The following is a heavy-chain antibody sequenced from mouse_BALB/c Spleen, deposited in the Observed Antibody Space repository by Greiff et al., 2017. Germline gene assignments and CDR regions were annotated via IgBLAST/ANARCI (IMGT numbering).Heavy chain of an antibody. D-gene: IGHD2-1*01. CDR2: INPSSGYT. V-gene: IGHV1-4*01. CDR1: GYTFTSYT. CDR3: ASTGNYWYFDV. J-gene: IGHJ1*01. Sequence: QVQLQQSGAELARPGASVKMSCKASGYTFTSYTMHWVKQRPGQGLEWIGYINPSSGYTNYNQKFKDKATLTADKSSSTAYMQLSSLTSEDSAVYYCASTGNYWYFDVWGAGTTVTVSS.